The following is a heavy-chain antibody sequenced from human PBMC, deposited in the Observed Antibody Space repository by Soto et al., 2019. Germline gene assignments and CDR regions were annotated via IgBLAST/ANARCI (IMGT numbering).Heavy chain of an antibody. CDR1: GYTFTSYG. J-gene: IGHJ4*02. V-gene: IGHV1-18*04. Sequence: ASVKVSCKASGYTFTSYGISWVRQAPGQGLEWMGWISAYNGNTSYAQKLQGRVTMTTDTSTSTAYMELRGLRCDDTAVYYCARLGYCSGGSCYLPLFDYWGQGTLVTVSS. CDR2: ISAYNGNT. CDR3: ARLGYCSGGSCYLPLFDY. D-gene: IGHD2-15*01.